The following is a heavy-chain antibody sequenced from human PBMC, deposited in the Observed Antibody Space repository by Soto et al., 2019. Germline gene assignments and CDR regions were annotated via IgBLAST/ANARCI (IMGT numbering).Heavy chain of an antibody. D-gene: IGHD3-10*01. CDR2: IYSGGYT. J-gene: IGHJ4*02. Sequence: EVQLVESGGGLIQPGGSLRLSCAVSGFTVSNNYMSWVRQAPGKGLEGVSVIYSGGYTAYGDSVKGRFTISRDNSNNPPYPQMNSRRPGPPAVYYGATDPGGGGYWGQGTLVTVSS. V-gene: IGHV3-53*01. CDR3: ATDPGGGGY. CDR1: GFTVSNNY.